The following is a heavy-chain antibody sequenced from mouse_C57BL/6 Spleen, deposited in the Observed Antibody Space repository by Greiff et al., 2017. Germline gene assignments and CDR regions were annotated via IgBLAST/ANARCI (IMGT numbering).Heavy chain of an antibody. V-gene: IGHV1-52*01. CDR3: ARGITTVVAGYYAMDY. CDR2: IDPSDSET. Sequence: QVHVKQPGAELVRPGSSVKLSCKASGYTFTSYWMHWVKQRPIQGLEWIGNIDPSDSETHYNQKFKDKATLTVDKSSSTAYMQLSSLTSEDSAVYYCARGITTVVAGYYAMDYWGQGTSVTVSS. D-gene: IGHD1-1*01. J-gene: IGHJ4*01. CDR1: GYTFTSYW.